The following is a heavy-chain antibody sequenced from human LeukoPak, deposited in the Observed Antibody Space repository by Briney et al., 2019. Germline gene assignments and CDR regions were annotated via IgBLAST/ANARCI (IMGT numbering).Heavy chain of an antibody. CDR1: GFTFSSYS. J-gene: IGHJ4*02. V-gene: IGHV3-21*01. D-gene: IGHD4-23*01. Sequence: GGSLRLSXAAPGFTFSSYSMNWVRQAPGKGLEWVSSISSSSSYIYYADSVKGRFIISRDNAKNSLYLQMNSLRAEDTAVYYCARGSGTMVVTPLFHWGQGTLVTVSS. CDR3: ARGSGTMVVTPLFH. CDR2: ISSSSSYI.